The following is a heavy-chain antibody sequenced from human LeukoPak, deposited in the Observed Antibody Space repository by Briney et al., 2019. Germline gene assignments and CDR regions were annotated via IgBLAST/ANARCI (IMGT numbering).Heavy chain of an antibody. J-gene: IGHJ4*02. D-gene: IGHD2-2*01. Sequence: ASVKVSCKASGYTFTGYYMHWVRQAPGQGLEWMGWINPNSGGTNYAQEFQGRVTMTRDTSISTAYMELSWLRPDDTAVYYCARDGLYCSSTSCYLYYFDYWGQGTLVTVSS. CDR1: GYTFTGYY. V-gene: IGHV1-2*02. CDR3: ARDGLYCSSTSCYLYYFDY. CDR2: INPNSGGT.